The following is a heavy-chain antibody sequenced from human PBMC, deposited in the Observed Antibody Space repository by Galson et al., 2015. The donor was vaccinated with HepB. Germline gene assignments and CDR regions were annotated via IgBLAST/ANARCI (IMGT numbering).Heavy chain of an antibody. V-gene: IGHV3-15*01. Sequence: SLRLSCAASGFTFSNAWMSWVRQAPGKGLEWVGRIKSKTDGGTTDYAAPVKGRFTISRDDSKNTLYLQMNSLKTEDTAVYYCTTGPGIAVAGTFDYWGQGTLVTVSS. D-gene: IGHD6-19*01. J-gene: IGHJ4*02. CDR3: TTGPGIAVAGTFDY. CDR1: GFTFSNAW. CDR2: IKSKTDGGTT.